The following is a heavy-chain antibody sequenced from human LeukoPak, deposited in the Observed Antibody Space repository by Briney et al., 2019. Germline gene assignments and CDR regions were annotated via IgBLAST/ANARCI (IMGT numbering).Heavy chain of an antibody. CDR2: IKRDGSER. D-gene: IGHD1-1*01. V-gene: IGHV3-7*03. Sequence: QSGGSLRLSCAVSGFTFGNYWVSWVRQTPGQGPEWVANIKRDGSERYYVDSVKGRFTISRDNAKSSLLLEMSSLRVEDTAVYYCARTTSFMFYYWGQGTLVTVSS. CDR3: ARTTSFMFYY. CDR1: GFTFGNYW. J-gene: IGHJ4*02.